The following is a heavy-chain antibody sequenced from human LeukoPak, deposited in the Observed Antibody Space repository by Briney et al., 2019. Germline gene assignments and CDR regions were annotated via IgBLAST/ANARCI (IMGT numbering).Heavy chain of an antibody. CDR1: GFTFSSYW. V-gene: IGHV3-7*01. D-gene: IGHD6-19*01. CDR3: ARATVAGYYYGMDV. Sequence: GGSLRLSCAASGFTFSSYWMSWVRQAPGKGLEWVANIKQDGSEKYYVDSVKGRFTISRDNAKNSLHLQMNSLRAEDTAVYYCARATVAGYYYGMDVWGQGTTVTVSS. J-gene: IGHJ6*02. CDR2: IKQDGSEK.